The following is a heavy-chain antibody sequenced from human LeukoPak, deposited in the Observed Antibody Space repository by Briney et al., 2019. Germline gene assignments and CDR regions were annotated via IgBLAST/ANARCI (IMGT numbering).Heavy chain of an antibody. Sequence: SVKVSCKASGGTFSSYAISWVRQAPGQGLEWMGGIIPIFGTANYAQKFQGRVTITADESTSTAYMELSSLRSEDTAVYYCARNLDIVATIALGYWGQGTLVTVSS. CDR1: GGTFSSYA. CDR2: IIPIFGTA. CDR3: ARNLDIVATIALGY. D-gene: IGHD5-12*01. J-gene: IGHJ4*02. V-gene: IGHV1-69*13.